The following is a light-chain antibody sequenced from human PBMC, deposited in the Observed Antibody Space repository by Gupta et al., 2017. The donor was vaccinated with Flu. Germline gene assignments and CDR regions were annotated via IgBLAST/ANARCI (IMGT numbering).Light chain of an antibody. CDR1: SSNIGSNT. Sequence: QSVLTQPPSASGTPGQRLTISCSGSSSNIGSNTVNWYQQHPGTAPKLLIYSNNQRPSGVPDRFSGSKYGTSASLAISGLQAEDEADYYCAAWDDSLNAVVFGGGTKLTVL. V-gene: IGLV1-44*01. CDR2: SNN. CDR3: AAWDDSLNAVV. J-gene: IGLJ2*01.